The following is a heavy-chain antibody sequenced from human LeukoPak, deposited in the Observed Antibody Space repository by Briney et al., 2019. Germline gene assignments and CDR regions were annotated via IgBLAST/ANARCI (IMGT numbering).Heavy chain of an antibody. CDR2: IYTSGST. CDR1: GGSISSYY. CDR3: ARGGARKRSNYFDY. D-gene: IGHD1-14*01. V-gene: IGHV4-4*07. Sequence: PSETLSLTCTVSGGSISSYYWSWIRQPAGKGLEWIGRIYTSGSTNYNPSLKSRVTMSVDTSKNQFSLKLSSVTAADTAVYYCARGGARKRSNYFDYWGQGTLVTVSS. J-gene: IGHJ4*02.